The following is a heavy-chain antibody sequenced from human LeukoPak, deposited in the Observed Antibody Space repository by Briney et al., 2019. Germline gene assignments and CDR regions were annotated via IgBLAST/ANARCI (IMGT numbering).Heavy chain of an antibody. CDR2: IWYDGSTK. J-gene: IGHJ4*02. CDR3: VRVGYTNYGIDY. V-gene: IGHV3-33*01. Sequence: GRSLRLSCAVSGFTFSSYGMNWVRQAPGKGLEWVAVIWYDGSTKYYADSVKGRFTIARDSSKNTLDLQMNSLRAEDTAVYYCVRVGYTNYGIDYWGQGTLVTVSS. CDR1: GFTFSSYG. D-gene: IGHD4-11*01.